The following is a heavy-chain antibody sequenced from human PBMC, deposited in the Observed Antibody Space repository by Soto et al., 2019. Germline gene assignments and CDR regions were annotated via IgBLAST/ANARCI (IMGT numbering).Heavy chain of an antibody. V-gene: IGHV1-8*01. CDR1: GYTFTSYD. CDR2: MNPNSGNT. J-gene: IGHJ4*02. CDR3: ARTYYSILTGYFETKYYFDY. Sequence: QVQLVQSGAEVKKPGASVKVSCKASGYTFTSYDINWVRQATGQGLEWMGWMNPNSGNTGYAQKFQGRVTMTRNTSISTAYMELSSLRSEDTAVYYCARTYYSILTGYFETKYYFDYWGQGTLVTVSS. D-gene: IGHD3-9*01.